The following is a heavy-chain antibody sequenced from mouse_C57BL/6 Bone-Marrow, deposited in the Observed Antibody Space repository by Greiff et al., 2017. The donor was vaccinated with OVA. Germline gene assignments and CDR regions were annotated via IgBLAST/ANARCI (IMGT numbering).Heavy chain of an antibody. CDR1: GYTFTSYG. D-gene: IGHD2-2*01. CDR2: IYPRSGNT. V-gene: IGHV1-81*01. Sequence: VKLQESGAELARPGASVKLSCKASGYTFTSYGISWVKQRTGQGLEWIGEIYPRSGNTYYNEKFKGKATLTADKSSSTAYMELRSLTSEDSAVYFCASGGLRRGFAYWGQGTLVTVSA. J-gene: IGHJ3*01. CDR3: ASGGLRRGFAY.